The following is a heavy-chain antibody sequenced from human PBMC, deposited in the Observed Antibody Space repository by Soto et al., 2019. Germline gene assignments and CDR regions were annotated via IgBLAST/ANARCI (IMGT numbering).Heavy chain of an antibody. D-gene: IGHD5-12*01. CDR2: ISSYNGDT. V-gene: IGHV1-18*01. CDR3: AREGVAPYYYGMDV. J-gene: IGHJ6*02. Sequence: QVQLVQSGAEVKKPGASVKVSCKASGYTFTRSGISWVRQAPGQGPEWMGWISSYNGDTNYAQTFQGRVTMTTDTSTRTAYMEMRILRSDDTAVYYCAREGVAPYYYGMDVWGQGTPVTVSS. CDR1: GYTFTRSG.